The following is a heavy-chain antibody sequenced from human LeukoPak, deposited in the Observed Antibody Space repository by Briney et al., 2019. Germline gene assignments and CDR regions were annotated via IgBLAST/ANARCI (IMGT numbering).Heavy chain of an antibody. CDR3: ARAGLRYFDWLLRYYYYYYMDV. J-gene: IGHJ6*03. Sequence: GGSLRLSCAASGFTFSSYAMHWVRQAPGKGLEWVAVISYDGSNKHYADSVKGRFTISRDNSKNTLYLQMNSLRAEDTAVYYCARAGLRYFDWLLRYYYYYYMDVWGKGTTATVSS. D-gene: IGHD3-9*01. CDR1: GFTFSSYA. CDR2: ISYDGSNK. V-gene: IGHV3-30*04.